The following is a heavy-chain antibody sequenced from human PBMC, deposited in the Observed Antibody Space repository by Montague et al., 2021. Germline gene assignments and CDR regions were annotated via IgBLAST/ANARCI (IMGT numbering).Heavy chain of an antibody. Sequence: SETLSLTCSVSGVSLGEKSFYWGWVRQAPRRGLEWIGHMFYRGNTYYNPSLQSRVSISVDTSKNQFSLTLTSVTASDTAVYYCARRCYGDPQTDPEPANCALDVWGQGTSVTVSS. D-gene: IGHD1-14*01. CDR2: MFYRGNT. J-gene: IGHJ6*02. CDR1: GVSLGEKSFY. V-gene: IGHV4-39*01. CDR3: ARRCYGDPQTDPEPANCALDV.